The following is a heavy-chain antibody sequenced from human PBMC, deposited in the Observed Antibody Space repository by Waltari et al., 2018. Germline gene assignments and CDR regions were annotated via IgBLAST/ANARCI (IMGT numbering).Heavy chain of an antibody. J-gene: IGHJ4*02. CDR3: ARGPSDSTNNFFVGDF. Sequence: DVQMVESGGGLVQPVGSLRVSCAGLGFTFGGYWLHWVRHAPGKGLVWVSRMNSDGSRTTYADSVKGRFTISRDNAKNTLYLQLNSLRVEDTSMYYCARGPSDSTNNFFVGDFWGQGTPVTVSS. D-gene: IGHD1-26*01. V-gene: IGHV3-74*01. CDR1: GFTFGGYW. CDR2: MNSDGSRT.